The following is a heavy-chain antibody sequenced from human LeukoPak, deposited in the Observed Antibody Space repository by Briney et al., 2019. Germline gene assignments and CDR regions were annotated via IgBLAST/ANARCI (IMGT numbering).Heavy chain of an antibody. Sequence: PGESLKISCKGSGYTFTSYWIGWVRQMPGKGLEWMGIIYPGDSDTRYSPSFQGQVTISADKSISIAYLQWSSLKASDTAMYYCARWQQLISDDAFDIWGQGTMVTASS. CDR2: IYPGDSDT. CDR1: GYTFTSYW. D-gene: IGHD6-13*01. V-gene: IGHV5-51*01. CDR3: ARWQQLISDDAFDI. J-gene: IGHJ3*02.